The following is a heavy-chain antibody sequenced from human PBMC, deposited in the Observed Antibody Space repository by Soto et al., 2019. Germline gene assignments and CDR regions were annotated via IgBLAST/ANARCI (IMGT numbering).Heavy chain of an antibody. J-gene: IGHJ4*02. CDR3: ARSIVVLAAADY. V-gene: IGHV1-3*01. D-gene: IGHD2-21*02. CDR1: GYTFTSYA. Sequence: QVQLVQSGAEVKKPGASVKVSCKASGYTFTSYAMHWVRQAPGQRLEWMGWINAGNGNTKCSQKFQGRVTITRDTSVSADYMELSVRRSEDGAVDYSARSIVVLAAADYWGQGTLVTVSS. CDR2: INAGNGNT.